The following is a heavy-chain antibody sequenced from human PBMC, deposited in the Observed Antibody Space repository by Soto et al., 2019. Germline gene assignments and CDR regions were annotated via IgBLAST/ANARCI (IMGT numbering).Heavy chain of an antibody. CDR3: ARAGYDFWSGPPPGPPYYYYGMDV. CDR2: IIPIFGTA. D-gene: IGHD3-3*01. Sequence: GASVKVSRKASGGTFSSYAISWVRQAPGQGLEWMGGIIPIFGTANYAQKFQGRVTITADESTSTAYMELSSLRSEDTAVYYCARAGYDFWSGPPPGPPYYYYGMDVWGQGTTVTVSS. V-gene: IGHV1-69*13. J-gene: IGHJ6*02. CDR1: GGTFSSYA.